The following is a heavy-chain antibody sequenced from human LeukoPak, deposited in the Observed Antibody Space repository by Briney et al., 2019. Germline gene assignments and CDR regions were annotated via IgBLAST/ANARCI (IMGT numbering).Heavy chain of an antibody. CDR3: ASVSIAAAGENWFDP. J-gene: IGHJ5*02. D-gene: IGHD6-13*01. CDR1: GGSFSGYY. V-gene: IGHV4-34*09. Sequence: PSETLSLTCAVYGGSFSGYYWSWIRQPPGKGLEWIGYIYYSGSTYYNPSLKSRVTISVDTSKNQFSLKLSPVTAADTAVYYCASVSIAAAGENWFDPWGQGTLVTVSS. CDR2: IYYSGST.